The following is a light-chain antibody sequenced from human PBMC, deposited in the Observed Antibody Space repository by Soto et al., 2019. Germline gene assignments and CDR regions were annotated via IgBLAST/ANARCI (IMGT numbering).Light chain of an antibody. CDR2: DAS. CDR3: QQRSNWPPLT. CDR1: QSVSSN. Sequence: EIVLTQSPATLSLSPGERATLSCRASQSVSSNLAWYQQKPGQAPRLLIYDASNRATGIPARFSSSGSGTDFTLTISSLEPEDFAVYYCQQRSNWPPLTFGGGTKVEIK. J-gene: IGKJ4*01. V-gene: IGKV3-11*01.